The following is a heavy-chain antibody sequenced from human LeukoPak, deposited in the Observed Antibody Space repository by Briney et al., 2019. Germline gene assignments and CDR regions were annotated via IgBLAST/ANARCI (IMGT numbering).Heavy chain of an antibody. D-gene: IGHD3-9*01. CDR2: ISYDGSNK. CDR3: AKGLLRYFDWLLYY. Sequence: GRSLRLSCAASGFTFSSYGMHWVRQAPGKGLEWVAVISYDGSNKYYADSVKGRFTISRDNSKNTLYLQMNSLRAEDTAVHYCAKGLLRYFDWLLYYWGQGTLVTVSS. V-gene: IGHV3-30*18. CDR1: GFTFSSYG. J-gene: IGHJ4*02.